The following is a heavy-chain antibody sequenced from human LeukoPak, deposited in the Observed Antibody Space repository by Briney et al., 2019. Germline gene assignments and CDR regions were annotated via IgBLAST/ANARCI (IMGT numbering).Heavy chain of an antibody. V-gene: IGHV3-23*01. D-gene: IGHD6-19*01. Sequence: GGSLRLSCAASGFTFSNYAVSWVRQAPGKGLEWISGISASGINTYSADSVKGRFTISRDNSKNTLSLQMSSLRAEDTAVYYCARDMFTTGWSAFDIWSPGTMVTVSS. J-gene: IGHJ3*02. CDR3: ARDMFTTGWSAFDI. CDR1: GFTFSNYA. CDR2: ISASGINT.